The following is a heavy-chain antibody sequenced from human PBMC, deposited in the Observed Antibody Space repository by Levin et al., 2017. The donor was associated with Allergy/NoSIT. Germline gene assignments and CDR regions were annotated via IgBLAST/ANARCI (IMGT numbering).Heavy chain of an antibody. V-gene: IGHV3-23*01. CDR2: ISGNDVTE. CDR1: GFNFRLYA. J-gene: IGHJ4*02. CDR3: AKDIATYPRAPDS. D-gene: IGHD6-13*01. Sequence: GESLKISCAASGFNFRLYAMNWVRQAPGKGLEWVSAISGNDVTEYYADSVKGRFTISRDNSKNTVYLQMTNLRVEDTAIYYCAKDIATYPRAPDSWGQGTQVTVSS.